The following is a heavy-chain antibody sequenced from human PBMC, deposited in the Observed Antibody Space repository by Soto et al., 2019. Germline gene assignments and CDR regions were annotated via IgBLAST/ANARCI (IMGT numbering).Heavy chain of an antibody. J-gene: IGHJ6*02. CDR2: ISGYSGNT. V-gene: IGHV1-18*01. D-gene: IGHD6-19*01. CDR1: GFTFTNYA. Sequence: RASVKVSCKASGFTFTNYAVSWVRLAPGQGPEWMGWISGYSGNTNYAHKFQGRVTMTTDTSTTTAYMELRSLRFDDTAVYYCGRVGAVAGYVYYYYPMDVWGQGTTVTVSS. CDR3: GRVGAVAGYVYYYYPMDV.